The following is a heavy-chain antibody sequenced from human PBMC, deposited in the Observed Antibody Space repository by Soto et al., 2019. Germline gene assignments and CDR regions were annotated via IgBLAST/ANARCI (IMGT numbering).Heavy chain of an antibody. D-gene: IGHD6-19*01. Sequence: PGGSLRLSCAASGFIFSSYAMYWVRQAPGKGLEWVSIISGSGGSTYYADSVKGRFTISRDNSKNTLYLQMNSLRVEDTAVYYRAKYMVLKVAEYYYGMDVWGQGTTVTVSS. J-gene: IGHJ6*02. CDR1: GFIFSSYA. CDR3: AKYMVLKVAEYYYGMDV. V-gene: IGHV3-23*01. CDR2: ISGSGGST.